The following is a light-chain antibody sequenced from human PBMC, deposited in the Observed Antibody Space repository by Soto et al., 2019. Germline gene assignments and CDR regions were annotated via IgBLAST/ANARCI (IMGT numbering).Light chain of an antibody. CDR1: QSVLHSSNNKNY. V-gene: IGKV4-1*01. J-gene: IGKJ2*02. Sequence: DIVMTQSPDSLPVSLGERATINCKSSQSVLHSSNNKNYLAWYQQKPGQPPKLLIYWASTRESGVPDRFSGSGSGTDFTLTISSLQAEDVAVYYCQQYYSARTFGQGTKLEIK. CDR2: WAS. CDR3: QQYYSART.